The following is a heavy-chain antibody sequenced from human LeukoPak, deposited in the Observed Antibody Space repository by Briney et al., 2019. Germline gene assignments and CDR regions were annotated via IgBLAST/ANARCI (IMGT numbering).Heavy chain of an antibody. J-gene: IGHJ4*02. CDR2: INPNSGGT. CDR1: GYTFTAHY. D-gene: IGHD4/OR15-4a*01. CDR3: ASGDYLYIFNSYMRD. Sequence: ASVKVSCKASGYTFTAHYMHWVRQAPGQGLEWMGWINPNSGGTNYALEFQGRVTMTRDTSISTAYMELSRLRSDDTAVYYCASGDYLYIFNSYMRDWGQGTLVTVSS. V-gene: IGHV1-2*02.